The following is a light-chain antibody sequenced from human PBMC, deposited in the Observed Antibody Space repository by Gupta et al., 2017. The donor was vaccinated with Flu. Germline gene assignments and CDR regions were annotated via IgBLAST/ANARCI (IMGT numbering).Light chain of an antibody. CDR3: AVWDDGLDGVL. Sequence: QSVSSQTPSASGTPGQRVTISCFGTTSNIGPNSVNWYQQVTGAAPKLIVYSSDQRPSGVPGRFSGSKSGTSASLAISDLQPEDEADYYCAVWDDGLDGVLFGGGTKVAVL. CDR2: SSD. J-gene: IGLJ3*02. CDR1: TSNIGPNS. V-gene: IGLV1-44*01.